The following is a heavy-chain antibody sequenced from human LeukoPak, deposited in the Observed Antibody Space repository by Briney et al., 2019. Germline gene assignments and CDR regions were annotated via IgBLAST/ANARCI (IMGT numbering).Heavy chain of an antibody. V-gene: IGHV1-2*02. Sequence: ASVKVSCKASGYTFTGYDINWVRQATGQGLEWMGWINPNSGGTNYAQKFQGRVTMTRDTSISTAYMELSRLRSDDTAVYYCARLLAGSWYSFDYWGQGTLVTVSS. J-gene: IGHJ4*02. D-gene: IGHD6-13*01. CDR1: GYTFTGYD. CDR2: INPNSGGT. CDR3: ARLLAGSWYSFDY.